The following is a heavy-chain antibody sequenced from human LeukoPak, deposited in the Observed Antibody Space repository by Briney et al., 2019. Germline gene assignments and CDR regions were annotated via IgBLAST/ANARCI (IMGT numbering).Heavy chain of an antibody. Sequence: TSSETLSHTCTVSGGSISSYYWSWIRQPPGKGLEWIGYVYYSGSTNYNPSLKSRVMISVDTSKNQFSLKLSAVTAADTAVYFCARVRREDYFYYMDVWGKGTTVTVSS. J-gene: IGHJ6*03. CDR1: GGSISSYY. CDR2: VYYSGST. V-gene: IGHV4-59*01. CDR3: ARVRREDYFYYMDV. D-gene: IGHD6-25*01.